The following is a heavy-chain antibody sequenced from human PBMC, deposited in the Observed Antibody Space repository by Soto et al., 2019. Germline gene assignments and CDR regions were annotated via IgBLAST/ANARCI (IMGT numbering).Heavy chain of an antibody. CDR2: IVVGSGNT. CDR1: GFTFTTSA. Sequence: GASVKVSCKASGFTFTTSAVQWVRQARGQRLEWIGWIVVGSGNTIYAQKFRERVTITRDMSTGTAYMHLTSLRSEDTAVYYCAATYKGGYYYGMDVWGQGATATVSS. J-gene: IGHJ6*02. V-gene: IGHV1-58*01. CDR3: AATYKGGYYYGMDV. D-gene: IGHD3-10*01.